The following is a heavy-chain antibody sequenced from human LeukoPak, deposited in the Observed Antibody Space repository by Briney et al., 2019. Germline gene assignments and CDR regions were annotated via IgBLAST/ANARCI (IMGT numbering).Heavy chain of an antibody. CDR1: GFTFSSYS. J-gene: IGHJ4*02. D-gene: IGHD3-3*01. CDR2: ISSSSSTI. V-gene: IGHV3-48*04. Sequence: GGSLRLSCAASGFTFSSYSMNWVRQAPGKGLEWVSYISSSSSTIYYADSVKGRFTISRDNARNSLYLQMNSLRAEDTAMYYCAKVPVDTIFRSDYWGQVTLVTVSS. CDR3: AKVPVDTIFRSDY.